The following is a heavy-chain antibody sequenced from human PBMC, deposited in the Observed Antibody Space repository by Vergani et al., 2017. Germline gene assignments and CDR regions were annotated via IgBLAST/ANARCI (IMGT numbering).Heavy chain of an antibody. CDR1: GGSISSGGYS. Sequence: QLQLQESGSGLVKPSQTLSLTCAVSGGSISSGGYSWSWIRQPPGKGLEWIGYIYHSGSTYYNPSLKSRVTISVDRSKNQLSLNLSSVTAADTAVYYCARAVLRYFDWPAPYYMDVWGKGTTVTVSS. D-gene: IGHD3-9*01. J-gene: IGHJ6*03. CDR2: IYHSGST. CDR3: ARAVLRYFDWPAPYYMDV. V-gene: IGHV4-30-2*01.